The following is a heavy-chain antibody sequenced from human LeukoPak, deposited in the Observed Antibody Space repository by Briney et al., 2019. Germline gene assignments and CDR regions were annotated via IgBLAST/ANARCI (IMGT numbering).Heavy chain of an antibody. CDR3: ARDAGYSSSVDY. V-gene: IGHV3-66*01. J-gene: IGHJ4*02. CDR1: GFTVSSNY. Sequence: GGSLRLSCAASGFTVSSNYMSWVRQAPGKGLEWVSVIYSGGSTYYADSEKGRFTISRDNSKNTLYLQMNSLRAEDTAVYYCARDAGYSSSVDYWGQGTLVTVSS. D-gene: IGHD6-13*01. CDR2: IYSGGST.